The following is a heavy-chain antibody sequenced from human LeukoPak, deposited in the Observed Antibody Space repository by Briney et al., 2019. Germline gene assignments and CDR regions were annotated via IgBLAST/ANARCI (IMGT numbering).Heavy chain of an antibody. CDR1: GGTFVSFT. J-gene: IGHJ3*02. CDR3: ARDLGYCAGASCSRWGYGFGI. D-gene: IGHD2-8*02. Sequence: SVKVSCKASGGTFVSFTISWVRQAPGQGLEWMGRIIPMLGMSNYTQKFQDRVTITADKSTRTAYMELSGLRSEDTAVYYCARDLGYCAGASCSRWGYGFGIWGQGTKVIVSS. CDR2: IIPMLGMS. V-gene: IGHV1-69*04.